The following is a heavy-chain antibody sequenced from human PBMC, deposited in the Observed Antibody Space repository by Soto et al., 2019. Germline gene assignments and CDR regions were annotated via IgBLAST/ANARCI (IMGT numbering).Heavy chain of an antibody. V-gene: IGHV4-39*01. Sequence: SETLSLTCTVSGGSISSSSYYWGWIRQPPGKGLEWIGSIYYSGSTYYNPSLKSRVTISVDTSKNQFSLKLSSVTAADTAVYYCARQAVGAAPDDYWGQGTLVTVSS. CDR3: ARQAVGAAPDDY. J-gene: IGHJ4*02. CDR1: GGSISSSSYY. D-gene: IGHD1-26*01. CDR2: IYYSGST.